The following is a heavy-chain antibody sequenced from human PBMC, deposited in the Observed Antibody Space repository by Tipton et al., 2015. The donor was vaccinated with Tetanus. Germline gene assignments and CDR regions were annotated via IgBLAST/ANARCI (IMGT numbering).Heavy chain of an antibody. CDR3: ARTSGYMYSDC. D-gene: IGHD3-3*01. V-gene: IGHV4-59*01. J-gene: IGHJ4*02. CDR2: IYYSGST. Sequence: TLSLTCTVSGGSISSYYWSWIRQPPGKGLEWIGYIYYSGSTNYNPSLKSRVTISVDTSKNQFSLKLNSVTSADTAVYYCARTSGYMYSDCWGQGTLVTVSS. CDR1: GGSISSYY.